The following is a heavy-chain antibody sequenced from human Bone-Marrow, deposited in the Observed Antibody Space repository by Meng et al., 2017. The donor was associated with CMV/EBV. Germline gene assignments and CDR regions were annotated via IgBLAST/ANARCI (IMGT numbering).Heavy chain of an antibody. V-gene: IGHV1-8*01. CDR3: ARGRIAARLDYYGMDV. CDR2: MNPNSGNT. CDR1: GYTFTSYD. D-gene: IGHD6-6*01. Sequence: ASVKVSCKASGYTFTSYDINWVRQATGQGLEWMGWMNPNSGNTGYAQKFQGRVTMTRNTSISTAYMELSSLRSEDTAVYHCARGRIAARLDYYGMDVWGQGTTVTVSS. J-gene: IGHJ6*02.